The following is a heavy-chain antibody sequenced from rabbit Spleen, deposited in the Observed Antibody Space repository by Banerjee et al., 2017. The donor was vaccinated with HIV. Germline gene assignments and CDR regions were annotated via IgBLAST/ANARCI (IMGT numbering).Heavy chain of an antibody. CDR1: GFSFSSDYH. CDR3: ARALRNINWSVDL. V-gene: IGHV1S45*01. Sequence: QEQLVESGGGLVQPEGSLTLTCTASGFSFSSDYHMCWVRQAPGKGLEWIACIYTGSSGSTYYASWAQGRFTIARSTSLTTVTLQLNSLTAADTATYFCARALRNINWSVDLWGPGTLVTVS. D-gene: IGHD1-1*01. CDR2: IYTGSSGST. J-gene: IGHJ4*01.